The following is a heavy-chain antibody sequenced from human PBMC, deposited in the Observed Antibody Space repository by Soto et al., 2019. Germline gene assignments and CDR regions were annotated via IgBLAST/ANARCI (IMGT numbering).Heavy chain of an antibody. CDR2: IVVGSGNT. CDR3: AADPAWVGATLY. V-gene: IGHV1-58*01. Sequence: QMQLVQSGPEVKKPGTSVKVSCKASGFTFTSSAVQWVRQARGQRLEWIGWIVVGSGNTNYAQKFQERVTITRDMSTSTAYRELSSLRSEDTAVYYCAADPAWVGATLYWGQGTLVTVSS. J-gene: IGHJ4*02. D-gene: IGHD1-26*01. CDR1: GFTFTSSA.